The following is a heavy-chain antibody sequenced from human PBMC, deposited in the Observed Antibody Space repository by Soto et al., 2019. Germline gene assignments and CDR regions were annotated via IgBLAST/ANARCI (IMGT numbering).Heavy chain of an antibody. Sequence: GASVKVSCKVSGYTLTELSMHWVRQAPGKGLEWMGGFDPEDGETIYAQKFQGRVTMTEDTSTDTAYMELSSLRSEDTAVYYCAVMITFGGVIVTPFDYWGQGTLVTVYS. V-gene: IGHV1-24*01. D-gene: IGHD3-16*02. CDR1: GYTLTELS. J-gene: IGHJ4*02. CDR2: FDPEDGET. CDR3: AVMITFGGVIVTPFDY.